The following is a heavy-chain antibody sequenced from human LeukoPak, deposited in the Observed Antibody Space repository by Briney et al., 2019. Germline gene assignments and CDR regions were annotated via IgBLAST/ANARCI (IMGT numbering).Heavy chain of an antibody. Sequence: PGGSLRLSCAASGFTFSSYGMHWVRQAPGKGLEWVAVIWSGGRNKYYADSVKGRFTVSRDNAQNSLYLQMNSLRAEDTAIYYCATSTAAAGTDWGQGTLVTVSS. V-gene: IGHV3-33*03. CDR3: ATSTAAAGTD. CDR2: IWSGGRNK. D-gene: IGHD6-13*01. J-gene: IGHJ4*02. CDR1: GFTFSSYG.